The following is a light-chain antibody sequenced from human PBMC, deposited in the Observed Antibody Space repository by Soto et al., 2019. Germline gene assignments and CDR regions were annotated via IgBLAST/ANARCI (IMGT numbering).Light chain of an antibody. CDR2: LGS. Sequence: DFVMTQSPLSLPVTPGEPASISCRSSQSLLHSNGYNYLEWYLQKPGQSPQLLIYLGSNRASVVPDRFSGSGSGTDFTLKISRVEAEDVGTYYSMQTRQTSYTFGQRNHLPIK. J-gene: IGKJ2*01. V-gene: IGKV2-28*01. CDR3: MQTRQTSYT. CDR1: QSLLHSNGYNY.